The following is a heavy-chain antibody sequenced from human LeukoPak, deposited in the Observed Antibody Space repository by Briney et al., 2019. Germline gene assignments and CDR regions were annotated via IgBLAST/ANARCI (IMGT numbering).Heavy chain of an antibody. CDR2: IIPIFGTA. Sequence: GSSVKVSCKASGGTFSSYAISWVRQAPGQGLEWMGGIIPIFGTANYAQKFQGRVTITADESTSTAYMELSSLRSEDTAVYYCARAQRATVVTPGYYYYMDVWGKGTTVTVSS. V-gene: IGHV1-69*01. CDR3: ARAQRATVVTPGYYYYMDV. J-gene: IGHJ6*03. CDR1: GGTFSSYA. D-gene: IGHD4-23*01.